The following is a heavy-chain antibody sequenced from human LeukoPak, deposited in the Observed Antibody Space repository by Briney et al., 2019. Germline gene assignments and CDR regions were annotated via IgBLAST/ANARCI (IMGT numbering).Heavy chain of an antibody. D-gene: IGHD3-3*01. CDR1: GFTFSNFW. CDR2: INSDGGST. J-gene: IGHJ4*02. CDR3: ASEQFWSGYYYDY. V-gene: IGHV3-74*01. Sequence: GGSLRLSCAASGFTFSNFWMHWVRQAPGKRLVWVSRINSDGGSTSYADSVKGRFTISRNNAENTLYLQMNSLRAEDTAVYFCASEQFWSGYYYDYWGQGTLVTVSS.